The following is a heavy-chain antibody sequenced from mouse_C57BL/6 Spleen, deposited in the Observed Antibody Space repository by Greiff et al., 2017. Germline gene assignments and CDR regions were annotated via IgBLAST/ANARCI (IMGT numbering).Heavy chain of an antibody. CDR2: IYPRDGST. V-gene: IGHV1-85*01. CDR1: GYTFTSYD. D-gene: IGHD1-1*01. CDR3: ASALTTVVATNWYFDV. J-gene: IGHJ1*03. Sequence: QVQLKESGPELVKPGASVKLSCKASGYTFTSYDINWVKQRPGQGLEWIGWIYPRDGSTKYNEKFKGKATLTVDTSSSTAYMELHSLTSEDSAVYFCASALTTVVATNWYFDVWGTGTTVTVSS.